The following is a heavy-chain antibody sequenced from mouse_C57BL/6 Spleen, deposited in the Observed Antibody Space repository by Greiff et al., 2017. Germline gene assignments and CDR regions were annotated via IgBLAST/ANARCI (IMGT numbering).Heavy chain of an antibody. CDR3: AKTAQDTWFAY. J-gene: IGHJ3*01. V-gene: IGHV1-19*01. CDR1: GYTFTDYY. Sequence: EVQLVESGPVLVKPGASVKMSCKASGYTFTDYYMNWVKQSHGKSLEWIGVINPYNGGTSYNQKFKGKATLTVDKSSSTAYMELNSLTSEDSAVYYCAKTAQDTWFAYWGQGTLVTVSA. CDR2: INPYNGGT. D-gene: IGHD3-2*02.